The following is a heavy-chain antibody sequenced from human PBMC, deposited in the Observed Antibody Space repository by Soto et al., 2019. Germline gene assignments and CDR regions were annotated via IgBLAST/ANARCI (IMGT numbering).Heavy chain of an antibody. D-gene: IGHD3-22*01. Sequence: KPGGSLRLSCAASGFTFSNAWMSWVRQAPGKGLEWVGRIKSKTDGGTTDYAAPVKGRFTISRDDSKNTLYLQMNSLKTEDTAVYYCTTPRSGYYSDAFDIWGQGTMVTVSS. J-gene: IGHJ3*02. CDR1: GFTFSNAW. CDR2: IKSKTDGGTT. CDR3: TTPRSGYYSDAFDI. V-gene: IGHV3-15*01.